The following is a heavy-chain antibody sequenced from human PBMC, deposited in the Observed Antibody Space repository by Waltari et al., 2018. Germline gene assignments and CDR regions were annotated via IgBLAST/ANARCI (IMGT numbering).Heavy chain of an antibody. Sequence: QVQLQESGPGLVKPSETLSLTCTVSGGSISSYYWSWTRQPPGKGLEWIGYIYYSGSTNYNPSLKSRVTISVDTSKNQFSLKLSSVTAADTAVYYCARADYGGNSPDYWGQGTLVTVSS. CDR1: GGSISSYY. CDR2: IYYSGST. J-gene: IGHJ4*02. CDR3: ARADYGGNSPDY. V-gene: IGHV4-59*01. D-gene: IGHD4-17*01.